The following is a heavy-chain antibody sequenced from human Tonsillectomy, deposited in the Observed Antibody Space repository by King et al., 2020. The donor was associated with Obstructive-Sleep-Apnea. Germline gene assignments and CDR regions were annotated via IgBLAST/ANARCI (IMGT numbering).Heavy chain of an antibody. CDR1: GYSISSGHY. J-gene: IGHJ4*02. Sequence: QLQESGPGLVKPSETLSLTCTVSGYSISSGHYWACVRQPPGKGLEGIWTIYHIGSTYDNPSLKSRVTISVETSKNQSALKLSPVTAADTAVFHCARGRAQTGTAGHFFDHWGQGTLVTVSS. D-gene: IGHD1-7*01. CDR2: IYHIGST. V-gene: IGHV4-38-2*02. CDR3: ARGRAQTGTAGHFFDH.